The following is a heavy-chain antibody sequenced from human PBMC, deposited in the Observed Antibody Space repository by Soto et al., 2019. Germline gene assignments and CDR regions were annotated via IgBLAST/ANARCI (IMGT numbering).Heavy chain of an antibody. CDR2: MNPNSGNT. D-gene: IGHD3-3*01. V-gene: IGHV1-8*01. CDR1: GYTFTSYD. CDR3: ASQPSLIMIFGVVIRGTDAFDI. Sequence: ASVKVSCKASGYTFTSYDINWVRQATGQGLEWMGWMNPNSGNTGYAQKFQGRVTMTRNTSISTAYMELSSLRSEDTAVYYCASQPSLIMIFGVVIRGTDAFDIWGQGTMVTVSS. J-gene: IGHJ3*02.